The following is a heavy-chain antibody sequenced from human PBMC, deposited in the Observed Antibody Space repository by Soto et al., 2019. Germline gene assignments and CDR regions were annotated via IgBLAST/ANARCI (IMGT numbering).Heavy chain of an antibody. J-gene: IGHJ5*02. CDR3: ARILGYDQLEWYNWFDP. CDR2: IYYSGST. CDR1: GGSISSYY. D-gene: IGHD3-3*01. V-gene: IGHV4-59*01. Sequence: SETLSLTCTVSGGSISSYYWSWIRQPPGKGLEWIGYIYYSGSTNYNPSLKSRVTISVDTSKNQFSLKLSSVTAADTAVYYCARILGYDQLEWYNWFDPWGQGTLVTVSS.